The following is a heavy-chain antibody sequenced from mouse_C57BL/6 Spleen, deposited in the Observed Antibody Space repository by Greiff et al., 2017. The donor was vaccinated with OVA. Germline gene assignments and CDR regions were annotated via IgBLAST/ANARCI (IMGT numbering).Heavy chain of an antibody. CDR1: GFTFTDYY. J-gene: IGHJ4*01. D-gene: IGHD1-2*01. V-gene: IGHV7-3*01. Sequence: EVMLVESGGGLVQPGGSLSLSCAASGFTFTDYYMSWVRQPPGKALEWLGFIRNKANGYTTEYSASVKGRFTISRDNSQSILYLQMNALRAEDSATYYCARSTGYYGDAMDYWGQGTSVTVSS. CDR2: IRNKANGYTT. CDR3: ARSTGYYGDAMDY.